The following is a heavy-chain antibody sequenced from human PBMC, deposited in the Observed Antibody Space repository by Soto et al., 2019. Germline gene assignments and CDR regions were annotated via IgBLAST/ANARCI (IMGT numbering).Heavy chain of an antibody. CDR3: AREKLGYCSGGSCGVLGY. CDR1: GESISSADFY. D-gene: IGHD2-15*01. Sequence: LSLTCTVSGESISSADFYWSWIRQHPGKGLEWIGYMRHSGSTFYNPSLRSRLHISVGTSANQFSLRLTSVTAADTAVYYCAREKLGYCSGGSCGVLGYWGQGTLVTVSS. CDR2: MRHSGST. V-gene: IGHV4-31*03. J-gene: IGHJ4*02.